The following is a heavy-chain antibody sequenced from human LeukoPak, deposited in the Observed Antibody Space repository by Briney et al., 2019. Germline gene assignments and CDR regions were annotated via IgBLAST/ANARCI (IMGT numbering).Heavy chain of an antibody. J-gene: IGHJ3*02. Sequence: ASVKVSCKASGYTFTSYDINWVRQATGQGLGWMGWMNPNSGNTGYAQKFQGRVTITRNTSISTAYMELSSLRSEDTAVSYCAREKDGAFDIWGQGTMVTVSS. CDR3: AREKDGAFDI. V-gene: IGHV1-8*03. CDR2: MNPNSGNT. CDR1: GYTFTSYD.